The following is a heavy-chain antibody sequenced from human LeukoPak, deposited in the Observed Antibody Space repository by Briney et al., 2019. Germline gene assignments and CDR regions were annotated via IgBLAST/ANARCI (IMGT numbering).Heavy chain of an antibody. Sequence: SETLSLTCAVSDGSIRNSYYYWGWIRQPPGKGLEWIGSMYYSGSSYYNPSLKSRVTIFVDTSKNQFSLKLSYVTAADTAVYYCARHSRRGSDSSGYYETFDIWGQGTMVTVSS. CDR1: DGSIRNSYYY. V-gene: IGHV4-39*01. CDR2: MYYSGSS. J-gene: IGHJ3*02. D-gene: IGHD3-22*01. CDR3: ARHSRRGSDSSGYYETFDI.